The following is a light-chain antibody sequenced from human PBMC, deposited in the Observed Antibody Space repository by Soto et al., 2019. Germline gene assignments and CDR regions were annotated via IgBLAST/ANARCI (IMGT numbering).Light chain of an antibody. J-gene: IGLJ1*01. CDR2: DVS. V-gene: IGLV2-14*01. CDR1: SSDVGCYNY. Sequence: LTQPASVSGSPGQSITISCTGTSSDVGCYNYVSWYQQHPGKAPKLMIYDVSNRPSGVSNRFSGSKSGNTASLTISGLQAEDEADYYCSSYTSSSTLVFGTGTKVTVL. CDR3: SSYTSSSTLV.